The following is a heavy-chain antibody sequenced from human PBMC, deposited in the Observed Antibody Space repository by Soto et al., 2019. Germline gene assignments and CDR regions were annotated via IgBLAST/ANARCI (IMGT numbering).Heavy chain of an antibody. J-gene: IGHJ4*02. Sequence: PGGSLRLSCAASGFTFSDSAMHWVRQASWKGLEWVGRIRSKTNNYATAYAASVKGRFTISRDDSKNTAYLQMNSLKTEDTGVYYCTRNWDYGLDSWGQGTLVTVSS. CDR2: IRSKTNNYAT. CDR1: GFTFSDSA. D-gene: IGHD1-7*01. CDR3: TRNWDYGLDS. V-gene: IGHV3-73*01.